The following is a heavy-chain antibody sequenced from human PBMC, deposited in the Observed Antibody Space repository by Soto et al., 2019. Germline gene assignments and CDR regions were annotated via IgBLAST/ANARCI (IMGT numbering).Heavy chain of an antibody. Sequence: QVQLQESGPGLVKPSQTLSLTCTVSGGSISSGGYYWSWIRQHPGKGLEWIGYIYYRGSTYYNPSLKSRVTISVDTSKNQLSLKLSSVTAADTAVYYCARGTDSSGYYGDAFDIWGQGTMVTVSS. D-gene: IGHD3-22*01. CDR3: ARGTDSSGYYGDAFDI. CDR2: IYYRGST. V-gene: IGHV4-31*03. J-gene: IGHJ3*02. CDR1: GGSISSGGYY.